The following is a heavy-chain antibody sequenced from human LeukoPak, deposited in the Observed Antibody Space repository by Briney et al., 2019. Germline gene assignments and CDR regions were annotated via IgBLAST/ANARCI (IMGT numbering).Heavy chain of an antibody. CDR1: GYTFTGYY. CDR2: INPNSGGT. D-gene: IGHD6-6*01. J-gene: IGHJ1*01. V-gene: IGHV1-2*02. Sequence: GASVKVSCKASGYTFTGYYMHWVRPAPGQGLEWMGWINPNSGGTNYAQKFQGRVTMTRDTSISTAYTELSRLRSDDTAVYYCARVSPGSSSGYFQHWGQGNLVTVSS. CDR3: ARVSPGSSSGYFQH.